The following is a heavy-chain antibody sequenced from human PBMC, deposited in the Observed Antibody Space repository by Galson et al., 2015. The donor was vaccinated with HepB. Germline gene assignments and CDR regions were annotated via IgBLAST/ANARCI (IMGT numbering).Heavy chain of an antibody. CDR2: ISSDGSNK. CDR1: GFTFSSYA. J-gene: IGHJ6*02. D-gene: IGHD2-2*01. V-gene: IGHV3-30-3*01. Sequence: SLRLSCAASGFTFSSYAMHWVRQAPGKGLEWVAVISSDGSNKYYADSVQGRFTSSRDNSKNTRYLQLNSLRAEDTAVYYCAREGLEDIVVVPAATYYYYYGMDVWGQGTTVTVSS. CDR3: AREGLEDIVVVPAATYYYYYGMDV.